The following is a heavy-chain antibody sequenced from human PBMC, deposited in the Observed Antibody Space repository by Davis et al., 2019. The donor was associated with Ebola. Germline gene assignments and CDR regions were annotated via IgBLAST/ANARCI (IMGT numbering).Heavy chain of an antibody. V-gene: IGHV4-39*01. CDR1: GCSISSSSYY. CDR2: IYYSGST. D-gene: IGHD4-17*01. Sequence: SDTLSPTCTAPGCSISSSSYYWGWIRQPPGKGLAWLGSIYYSGSTYYNPSLKSRVTISVDTSKNQFSLKLSSVTAADTAVYYCARHGEATVFFDWYFDLWGRGTLVTVSS. J-gene: IGHJ2*01. CDR3: ARHGEATVFFDWYFDL.